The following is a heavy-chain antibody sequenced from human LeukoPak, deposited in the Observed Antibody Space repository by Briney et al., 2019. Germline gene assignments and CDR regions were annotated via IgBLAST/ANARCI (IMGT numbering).Heavy chain of an antibody. V-gene: IGHV3-23*01. Sequence: GGSLRLSCAASGFTFSDYAMSWVRQAPGKGLEWVSAISGGGGITNYADSVKGRFTISRDNSKNTLYLQMSSLRGEDTAVYYCARGDRSSGWGVWGQGTMVTVSS. CDR2: ISGGGGIT. CDR3: ARGDRSSGWGV. J-gene: IGHJ3*01. CDR1: GFTFSDYA. D-gene: IGHD6-19*01.